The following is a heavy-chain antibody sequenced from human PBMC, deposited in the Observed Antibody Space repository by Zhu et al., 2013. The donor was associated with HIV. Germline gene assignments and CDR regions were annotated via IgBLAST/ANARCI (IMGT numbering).Heavy chain of an antibody. Sequence: QVQLVQSGAEVKKPGSSVKVSCKASGGTFSNYGISWVRQAPGQGLEWMGGIIPIFDTANYAQKLQGRVTITADESTSTAYMELSSLRSEDTAVYYCGGHHNSGYYSYFDYWGQGTLVTSPQ. CDR2: IIPIFDTA. D-gene: IGHD3-22*01. CDR1: GGTFSNYG. J-gene: IGHJ4*02. CDR3: GGHHNSGYYSYFDY. V-gene: IGHV1-69*01.